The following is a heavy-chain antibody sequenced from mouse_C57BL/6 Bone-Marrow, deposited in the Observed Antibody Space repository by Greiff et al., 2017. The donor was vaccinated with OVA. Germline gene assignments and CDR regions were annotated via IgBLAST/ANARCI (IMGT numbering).Heavy chain of an antibody. V-gene: IGHV1-61*01. CDR1: GYTFTSYW. Sequence: VKLQQPGAELVRPGSSVKLSCKASGYTFTSYWMDWVKQRPGQGLEWIGNIYPSDSETHYNQKFKDKATLTVDKSSSTAYMQLSSLTSEDSAVYYCARSGDGYYVYYAMDYWGQGTSVTVSS. CDR3: ARSGDGYYVYYAMDY. J-gene: IGHJ4*01. CDR2: IYPSDSET. D-gene: IGHD2-3*01.